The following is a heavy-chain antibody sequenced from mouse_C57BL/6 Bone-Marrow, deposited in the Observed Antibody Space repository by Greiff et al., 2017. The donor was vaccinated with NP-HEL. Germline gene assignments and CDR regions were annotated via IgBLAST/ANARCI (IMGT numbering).Heavy chain of an antibody. D-gene: IGHD1-1*02. CDR2: IDPSDSYT. CDR3: ARPLCAY. J-gene: IGHJ3*01. CDR1: GYTFTSYW. Sequence: QVHVKQPGAELVKPGASVKLSCKASGYTFTSYWMQWVKQRPGQGLEWIGEIDPSDSYTNYNQKFKGKATLTVDTSSSTAYMQLSSLTSEDSAVYYCARPLCAYWGQGTLVTVSA. V-gene: IGHV1-50*01.